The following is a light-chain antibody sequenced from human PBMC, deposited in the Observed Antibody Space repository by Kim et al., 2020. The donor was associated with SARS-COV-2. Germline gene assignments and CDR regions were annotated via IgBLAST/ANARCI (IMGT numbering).Light chain of an antibody. CDR2: RNN. CDR1: SSNIGSNY. V-gene: IGLV1-47*01. J-gene: IGLJ2*01. CDR3: AAWDDSLSGLV. Sequence: SELTQPPSASGTPGQRVTISCSGSSSNIGSNYVYWYQQLPGTAPKLLIYRNNQRPSGVPDRFSGSKSGTSASLAISGLRSEDEADYYCAAWDDSLSGLVFGGGTQLTVL.